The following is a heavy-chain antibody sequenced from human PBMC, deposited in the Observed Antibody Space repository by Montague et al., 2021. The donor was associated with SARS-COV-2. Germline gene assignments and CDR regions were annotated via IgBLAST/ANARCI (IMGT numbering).Heavy chain of an antibody. CDR3: ARVPYLLRFIASYYGMDV. Sequence: SETLSLTCAVYGGSFRGYYWSWIRQPPGKGLEWIGEISHSGSTNYNPSLKSRVTISIDTSKNQFSLKLRSVTAGDTAVYYCARVPYLLRFIASYYGMDVWGQGTTVTVSS. CDR2: ISHSGST. J-gene: IGHJ6*02. V-gene: IGHV4-34*01. CDR1: GGSFRGYY. D-gene: IGHD5-12*01.